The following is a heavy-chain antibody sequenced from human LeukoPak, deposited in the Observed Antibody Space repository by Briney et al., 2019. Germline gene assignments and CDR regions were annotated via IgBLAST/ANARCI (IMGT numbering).Heavy chain of an antibody. J-gene: IGHJ4*02. V-gene: IGHV3-30-3*01. CDR1: GFTFSSYA. D-gene: IGHD5-24*01. Sequence: GGSLRLSCAASGFTFSSYAMHWVRQAPGKGLEWVAVISYDGSNKYYADSVKGRFTISRDNSKNTLYLQMNSLRAEDTAVYYCARDTTDGYNWSVSGVPDYWGQGTLVTVSS. CDR3: ARDTTDGYNWSVSGVPDY. CDR2: ISYDGSNK.